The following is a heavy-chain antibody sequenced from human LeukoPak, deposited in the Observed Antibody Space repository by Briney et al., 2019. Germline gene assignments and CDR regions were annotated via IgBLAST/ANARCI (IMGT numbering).Heavy chain of an antibody. J-gene: IGHJ4*02. CDR1: GGSFSGYY. V-gene: IGHV4-34*01. CDR2: INHSGST. D-gene: IGHD3-3*01. Sequence: SETLSLTCAVYGGSFSGYYWSWIRQPPGKGLEWIGEINHSGSTNYNPSLKSRVTISVDTSKNQFSLKLSSVTAADTAVYYCGRGYYDFWSGYYVAGTLDYWGQGTLVTVSS. CDR3: GRGYYDFWSGYYVAGTLDY.